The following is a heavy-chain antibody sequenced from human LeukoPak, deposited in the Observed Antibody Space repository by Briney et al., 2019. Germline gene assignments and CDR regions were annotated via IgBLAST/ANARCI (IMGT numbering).Heavy chain of an antibody. D-gene: IGHD5-24*01. J-gene: IGHJ4*02. V-gene: IGHV5-51*01. CDR2: IYPGDSDT. Sequence: GESLKISCQGSGYSFTTYWIGWVRQMPGKGLDWMGIIYPGDSDTRYSPSFQGQVTISADKSINTAYLQWSSLKASDTAMYYCARLRDGYNSMIDYWGQGTLVTVSS. CDR3: ARLRDGYNSMIDY. CDR1: GYSFTTYW.